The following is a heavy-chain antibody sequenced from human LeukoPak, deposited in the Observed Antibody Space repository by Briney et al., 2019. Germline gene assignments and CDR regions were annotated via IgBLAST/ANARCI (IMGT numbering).Heavy chain of an antibody. CDR1: GYTFIGYF. Sequence: ASVKVSCKASGYTFIGYFMHWVRQAPGQGLEWMGWISAYNGNTKYAQKVQGRVTMTTDTSTSTAYMELRSLRSDDTAVYYCAKGLGGSGSYFLTFDYWGQGTLVTVSS. CDR3: AKGLGGSGSYFLTFDY. D-gene: IGHD1-26*01. V-gene: IGHV1-18*04. CDR2: ISAYNGNT. J-gene: IGHJ4*02.